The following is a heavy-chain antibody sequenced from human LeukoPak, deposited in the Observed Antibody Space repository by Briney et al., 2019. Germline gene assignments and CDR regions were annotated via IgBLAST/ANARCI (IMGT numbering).Heavy chain of an antibody. J-gene: IGHJ4*02. CDR1: GFTFSSYG. D-gene: IGHD1-26*01. Sequence: GGSLRLSCAASGFTFSSYGMHWVRQAPGKGLEWVSFISSSGTTINQPDSVKGRFTISRDNAKNSVHLQMDNLRVEDTAVYYCARGWDRAHPTGFEFDVWGQGTLVTVSS. V-gene: IGHV3-48*04. CDR3: ARGWDRAHPTGFEFDV. CDR2: ISSSGTTI.